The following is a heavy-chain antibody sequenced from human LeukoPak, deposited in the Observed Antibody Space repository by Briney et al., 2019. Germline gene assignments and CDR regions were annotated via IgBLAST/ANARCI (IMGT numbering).Heavy chain of an antibody. CDR1: GFTFTNNF. CDR3: AREGFYFFDF. CDR2: IKQDGSEK. Sequence: GGSLRLSCAASGFTFTNNFMSWVRQVPGKGLEWVANIKQDGSEKTYADSVRGRFTIFRDNAKDSVYLQMNSLRAEDSAIYYCAREGFYFFDFWGQGTLVTASS. V-gene: IGHV3-7*01. J-gene: IGHJ4*01.